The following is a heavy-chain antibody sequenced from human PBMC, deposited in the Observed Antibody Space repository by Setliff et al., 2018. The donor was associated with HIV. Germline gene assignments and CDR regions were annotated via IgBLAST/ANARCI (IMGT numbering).Heavy chain of an antibody. V-gene: IGHV5-51*01. J-gene: IGHJ4*02. CDR1: GYTFSNYW. CDR3: ARGIAALTASFDY. D-gene: IGHD2-21*02. CDR2: IFPGDSKM. Sequence: GESLKISCKGSGYTFSNYWIGWVRQMPGKGLEWMGIIFPGDSKMHYSPSFQGRVTLSADKSISTAYLQWSSLQTSDSGMYYCARGIAALTASFDYWGQGSLVTVSS.